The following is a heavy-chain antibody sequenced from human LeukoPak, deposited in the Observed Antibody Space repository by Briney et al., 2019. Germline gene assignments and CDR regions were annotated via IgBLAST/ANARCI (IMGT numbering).Heavy chain of an antibody. D-gene: IGHD2-2*01. CDR3: ARGVPDLTFDY. V-gene: IGHV1-69*06. J-gene: IGHJ4*02. Sequence: GSSVKVSCKASGGTFSSYAISWVRQAPGQGLEWMGGIIPIFGTANYAQKFQGRVTITADKSTSAAYMELSSLRSEDTAVYYCARGVPDLTFDYWGQGTLVTVSS. CDR2: IIPIFGTA. CDR1: GGTFSSYA.